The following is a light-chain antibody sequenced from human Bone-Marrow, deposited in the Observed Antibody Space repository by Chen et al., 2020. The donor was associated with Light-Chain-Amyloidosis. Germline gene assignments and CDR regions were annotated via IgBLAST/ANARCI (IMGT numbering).Light chain of an antibody. CDR2: EDF. CDR3: QAWDSTAAYV. Sequence: SYGGTRPPSWSVPPGQTASIPCSGDKLGEKYATWYQQKPGHSPVLVIYEDFRRPSGIPERFSGSNSGNTATLTISGTQAMDEADYYCQAWDSTAAYVFGGGTKLTVL. V-gene: IGLV3-1*01. J-gene: IGLJ2*01. CDR1: KLGEKY.